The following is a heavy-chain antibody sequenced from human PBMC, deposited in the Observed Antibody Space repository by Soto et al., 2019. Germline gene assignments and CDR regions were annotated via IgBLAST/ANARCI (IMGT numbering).Heavy chain of an antibody. CDR3: ARGDYYDSSGYSPGAFDI. V-gene: IGHV1-69*13. Sequence: ASVKVSCKASGGTFSSYAISWVRQAPGQGLEWMGGIIPIFGTANYAQKFQGRVTITADESTSTAYMELSSLRSEDTAVYYCARGDYYDSSGYSPGAFDIWGQGTMVTVSS. J-gene: IGHJ3*02. CDR1: GGTFSSYA. CDR2: IIPIFGTA. D-gene: IGHD3-22*01.